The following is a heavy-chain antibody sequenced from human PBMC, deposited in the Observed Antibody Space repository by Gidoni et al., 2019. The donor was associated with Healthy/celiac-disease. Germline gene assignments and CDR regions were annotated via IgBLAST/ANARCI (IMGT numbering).Heavy chain of an antibody. V-gene: IGHV5-51*01. Sequence: EVQLVQSGAEVNIPGTSLNISCNGSDYSFTRSWIGWVRQMPGKGLEWMGIIYPGDSDSRYSQSFQGQDTSAADKSISTADLQWSSLKAADTAMYYCARHSDGWSGGSCYSWNYYYYMDVWGKGTTVTVSS. D-gene: IGHD2-15*01. CDR1: DYSFTRSW. CDR2: IYPGDSDS. CDR3: ARHSDGWSGGSCYSWNYYYYMDV. J-gene: IGHJ6*03.